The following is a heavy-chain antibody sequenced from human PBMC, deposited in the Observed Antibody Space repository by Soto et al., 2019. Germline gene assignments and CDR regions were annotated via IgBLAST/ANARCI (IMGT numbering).Heavy chain of an antibody. D-gene: IGHD6-19*01. J-gene: IGHJ5*02. Sequence: ASVKVSCXASGYTFTSYAMHWVRQAPGQRLEWMGWINAGNGNTKYSQKFQGRVTITRDTSASTAYMELSSLRSEDTAVYYCARGVAGPLHWFDPWGQGTLVTVSS. CDR2: INAGNGNT. V-gene: IGHV1-3*01. CDR1: GYTFTSYA. CDR3: ARGVAGPLHWFDP.